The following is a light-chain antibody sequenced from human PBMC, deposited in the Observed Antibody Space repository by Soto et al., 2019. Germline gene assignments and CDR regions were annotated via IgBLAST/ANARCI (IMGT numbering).Light chain of an antibody. CDR3: AAWDDSLNYV. J-gene: IGLJ1*01. CDR2: SNN. V-gene: IGLV1-44*01. CDR1: SSNIGSNT. Sequence: QSALTQPPSASGTPGQRVTISCSGSSSNIGSNTVNWYQQLPGTAPKLLIYSNNQRPSGVPDRFSGSKSGTSASLAISGLQSEDEADYYCAAWDDSLNYVLGTGTKVTVL.